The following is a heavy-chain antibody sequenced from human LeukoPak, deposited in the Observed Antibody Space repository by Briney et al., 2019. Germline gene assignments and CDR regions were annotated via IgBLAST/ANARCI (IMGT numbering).Heavy chain of an antibody. V-gene: IGHV3-30-3*01. J-gene: IGHJ4*02. CDR2: ISYDGSNK. CDR3: AREGEGNAFDY. D-gene: IGHD3-16*01. CDR1: GFTFSSYA. Sequence: PGGSLRLSCAASGFTFSSYAMHWVRQAPGKGLEWVAVISYDGSNKYYVDSVKGRFTISRDNSKNTLYLQMNSLRAEDTAVYYCAREGEGNAFDYWGQGTLVTVSS.